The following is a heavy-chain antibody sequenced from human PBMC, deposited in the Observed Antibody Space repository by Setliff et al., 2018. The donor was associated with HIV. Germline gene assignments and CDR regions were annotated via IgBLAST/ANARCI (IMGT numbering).Heavy chain of an antibody. D-gene: IGHD2-21*02. Sequence: ASVKVSCKASGYTFTDYTIHWVRQAPGQRLEWMGWINAGNGNTKYSQKFQGRFTISRDNAKNSLYLQLNSLRVEDTAVYYCMRWGLPYAIDYWGQGMLVTVSS. J-gene: IGHJ4*02. CDR2: INAGNGNT. V-gene: IGHV1-3*01. CDR3: MRWGLPYAIDY. CDR1: GYTFTDYT.